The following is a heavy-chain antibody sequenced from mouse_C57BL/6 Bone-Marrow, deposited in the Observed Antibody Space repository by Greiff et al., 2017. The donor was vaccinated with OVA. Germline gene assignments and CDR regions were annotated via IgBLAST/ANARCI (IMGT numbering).Heavy chain of an antibody. CDR2: INYDGSST. CDR3: ARDRDGYYWYFDV. J-gene: IGHJ1*03. D-gene: IGHD2-3*01. Sequence: EVQLVESEGGLVQPGSSMKLSCTASGFTFSDYYMAWVRQVPEKGLEWVAIINYDGSSTYYLDSLKSRFIISRDNAKNILYLQMSSLKFEDTATYYCARDRDGYYWYFDVWGTGTTVTVSS. CDR1: GFTFSDYY. V-gene: IGHV5-16*01.